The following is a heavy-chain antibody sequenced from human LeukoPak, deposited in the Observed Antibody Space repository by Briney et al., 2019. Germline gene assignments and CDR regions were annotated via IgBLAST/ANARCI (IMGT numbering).Heavy chain of an antibody. J-gene: IGHJ4*02. D-gene: IGHD2-21*01. CDR3: ARATAYCGGDCYVNWAYYFDY. Sequence: SETLSLTCAVYGGSFSGYYWSWIRQPPGKGLEWIGEINHSGSTNYNPSLKSRVTISVDTSKNQFSLKLSSVTAADTAVYYCARATAYCGGDCYVNWAYYFDYWGRGTLVTVSS. CDR1: GGSFSGYY. V-gene: IGHV4-34*01. CDR2: INHSGST.